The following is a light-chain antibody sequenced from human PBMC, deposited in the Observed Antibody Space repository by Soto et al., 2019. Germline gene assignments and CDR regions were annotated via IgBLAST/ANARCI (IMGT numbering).Light chain of an antibody. CDR3: QQSYNTPRT. Sequence: DIQMTQSPFSLSASVGDRVTITCRASQSISTYLNWYQQKPGKAPKLLIYAASNLQSGVPSRFSGSGSGTDFTLTISRLQPEDYATYYCQQSYNTPRTFGQGTRLEIK. V-gene: IGKV1-39*01. CDR1: QSISTY. CDR2: AAS. J-gene: IGKJ2*01.